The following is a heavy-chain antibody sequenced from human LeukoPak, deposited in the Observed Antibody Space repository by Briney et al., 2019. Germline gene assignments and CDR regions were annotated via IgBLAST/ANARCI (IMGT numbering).Heavy chain of an antibody. Sequence: SETLSLTCTVSGGSISSYYWSWIRQPPGKGLEWIGYIYYSGSTNYNPSLKSRVTISVDTSKNQFSLKLRSVTAADTAVYYCARAVQLERPPPLIGYYYMDIWGKGTTVTVSS. CDR2: IYYSGST. CDR1: GGSISSYY. CDR3: ARAVQLERPPPLIGYYYMDI. J-gene: IGHJ6*03. V-gene: IGHV4-59*01. D-gene: IGHD1-1*01.